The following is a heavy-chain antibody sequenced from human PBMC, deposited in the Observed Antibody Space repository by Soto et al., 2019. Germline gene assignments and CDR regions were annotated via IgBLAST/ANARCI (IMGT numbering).Heavy chain of an antibody. CDR3: AKDTIFGVVIAPPREAARGDAFDI. CDR2: ISGSGGST. Sequence: LPCAVFGLTFSSHAMSWVRQAPGKGLEWVSAISGSGGSTYYADSVKGRFTISRDNSKNTLYLQMNSLRAEDTAVYYCAKDTIFGVVIAPPREAARGDAFDIWGQGTMVTVSS. CDR1: GLTFSSHA. D-gene: IGHD3-3*01. J-gene: IGHJ3*02. V-gene: IGHV3-23*01.